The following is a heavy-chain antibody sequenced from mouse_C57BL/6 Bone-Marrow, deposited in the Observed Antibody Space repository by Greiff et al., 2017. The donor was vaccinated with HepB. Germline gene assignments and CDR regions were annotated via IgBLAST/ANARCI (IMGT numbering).Heavy chain of an antibody. Sequence: EVKVVESGGGLVQPKGSLKLSCAASGFSFNTYAMNWVRQAPGKGLEWVARIRSKSNNYATYYADSVKDRFTISRDDSESMLYLQMNNLKTEDTAMYYCVSRGGFTTGYFDVWGTGTTVTVSS. CDR1: GFSFNTYA. D-gene: IGHD1-1*01. CDR3: VSRGGFTTGYFDV. CDR2: IRSKSNNYAT. V-gene: IGHV10-1*01. J-gene: IGHJ1*03.